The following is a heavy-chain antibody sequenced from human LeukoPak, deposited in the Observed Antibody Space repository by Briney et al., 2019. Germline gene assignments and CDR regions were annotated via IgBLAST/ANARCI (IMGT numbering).Heavy chain of an antibody. D-gene: IGHD3-22*01. CDR2: IRVSGGST. V-gene: IGHV3-23*01. CDR3: AKDSTLKYYYDSSVAAY. CDR1: GCTLSSYA. Sequence: GGPLRLSCAASGCTLSSYAMSWGRQAPGKGLEGVSAIRVSGGSTSYADSVKGRFTIYRDNSKNTLYLQMNSLRAEDTAVYYCAKDSTLKYYYDSSVAAYWGQGTLVTVSS. J-gene: IGHJ4*02.